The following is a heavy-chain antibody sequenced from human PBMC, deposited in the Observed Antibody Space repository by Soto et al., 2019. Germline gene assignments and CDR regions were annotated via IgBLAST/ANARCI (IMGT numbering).Heavy chain of an antibody. D-gene: IGHD5-18*01. Sequence: GSGPTLVNPTETLTLTRTVSGFSLSNARMGVSWIRQPPGKALEWLAHIFSNDEKSYSTSLKSRLTISKDTSKSQVVLTMTNMDPVDTATYYCARIRGYSYGSHVDYWGQGTLVTVSS. CDR3: ARIRGYSYGSHVDY. CDR1: GFSLSNARMG. J-gene: IGHJ4*02. V-gene: IGHV2-26*01. CDR2: IFSNDEK.